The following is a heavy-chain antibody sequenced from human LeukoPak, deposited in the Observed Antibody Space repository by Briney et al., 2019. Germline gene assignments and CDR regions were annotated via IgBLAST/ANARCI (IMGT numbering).Heavy chain of an antibody. CDR3: ARDRHGGPIDY. Sequence: SETLSLTRTVSGGSISSYYWSWIRQPPGKGLEWIGYIYYSGSTNYNPSLKSRVTISVDAPKNQFSLKLSSVTAADTAVYYCARDRHGGPIDYWGQGTLVTVSS. CDR2: IYYSGST. CDR1: GGSISSYY. D-gene: IGHD4-23*01. J-gene: IGHJ4*02. V-gene: IGHV4-59*01.